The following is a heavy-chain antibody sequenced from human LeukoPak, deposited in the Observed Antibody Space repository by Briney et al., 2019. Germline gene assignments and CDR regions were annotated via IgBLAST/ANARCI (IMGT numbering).Heavy chain of an antibody. Sequence: PGGSLRLSCAASGFTFSSYGMSWVRQAPGKGLEWVSAISGSGGSTYYADSVKGRFTISKDNSKNTLYLQMNSLRAEDTAVYYCAKLGITMVRGVSDYWGQGTLVTVSS. CDR3: AKLGITMVRGVSDY. CDR1: GFTFSSYG. CDR2: ISGSGGST. D-gene: IGHD3-10*01. V-gene: IGHV3-23*01. J-gene: IGHJ4*02.